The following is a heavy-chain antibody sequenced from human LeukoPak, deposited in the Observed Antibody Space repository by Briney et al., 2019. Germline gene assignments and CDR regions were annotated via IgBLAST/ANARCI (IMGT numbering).Heavy chain of an antibody. D-gene: IGHD5-24*01. Sequence: SVKVSCKASGGTFSSYAISWVRQAPGQGLEWMGRIIPIFGTANYAQKFQGRVTITTDESTSTAFMELSSLRSEDTAVYYCARDLTDRDGYNSNWYDPWGQGTLVTVSS. V-gene: IGHV1-69*05. CDR1: GGTFSSYA. J-gene: IGHJ5*02. CDR3: ARDLTDRDGYNSNWYDP. CDR2: IIPIFGTA.